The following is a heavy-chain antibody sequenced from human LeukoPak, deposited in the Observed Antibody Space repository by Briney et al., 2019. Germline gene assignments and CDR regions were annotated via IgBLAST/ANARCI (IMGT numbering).Heavy chain of an antibody. J-gene: IGHJ4*02. V-gene: IGHV3-30*04. CDR2: ISYDTSNK. Sequence: GRSLRLSCAASGFTFSSYAMHWVRQAPGKGLEWVAVISYDTSNKYYADSVKGRFTISRDNSKNTLYLRMNSLRAEDTAVYYCARAGGYSYGDLSFDYWGQGTLVAVSS. D-gene: IGHD5-18*01. CDR3: ARAGGYSYGDLSFDY. CDR1: GFTFSSYA.